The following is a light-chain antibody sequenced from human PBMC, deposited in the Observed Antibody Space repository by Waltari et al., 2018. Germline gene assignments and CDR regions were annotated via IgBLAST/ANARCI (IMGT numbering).Light chain of an antibody. Sequence: DIQMTQSPSSLSASIGDRVTIPCRASQSIATYLNWYQQKPRKAPKLLIYAASSLQSGVPSRFSGSGSGTDFTLTINSLQPEDFATYYCQQSYSTWITFGQGTKLEI. CDR2: AAS. CDR3: QQSYSTWIT. J-gene: IGKJ2*01. V-gene: IGKV1-39*01. CDR1: QSIATY.